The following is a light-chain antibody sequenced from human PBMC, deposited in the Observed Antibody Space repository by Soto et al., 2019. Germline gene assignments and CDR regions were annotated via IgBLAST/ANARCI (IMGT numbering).Light chain of an antibody. J-gene: IGLJ1*01. CDR2: QDS. CDR3: QAWDSSTGV. V-gene: IGLV3-1*01. Sequence: SYELPQPPSVSVSPGQTASITCSGDTLGDKYACWYQQKPGQSPVLVIYQDSKRPSRIPERFSGSNSGNTATLTISGTQAMDEDNYYCQAWDSSTGVVGTGTKVTVL. CDR1: TLGDKY.